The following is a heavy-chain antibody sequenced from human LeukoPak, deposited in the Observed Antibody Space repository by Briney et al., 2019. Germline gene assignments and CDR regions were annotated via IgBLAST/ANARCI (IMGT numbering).Heavy chain of an antibody. J-gene: IGHJ4*02. CDR1: GYTFTDYF. Sequence: ASVKVTFKSTGYTFTDYFIHGVRQAPGQGLEWMGWINPNSGGTNYAQKFQGRVTMTRETSISTAYMELSRLRSDDTAVYYCARDRRDSSGYWDFDYWGQGTLVTVSS. D-gene: IGHD3-22*01. V-gene: IGHV1-2*02. CDR3: ARDRRDSSGYWDFDY. CDR2: INPNSGGT.